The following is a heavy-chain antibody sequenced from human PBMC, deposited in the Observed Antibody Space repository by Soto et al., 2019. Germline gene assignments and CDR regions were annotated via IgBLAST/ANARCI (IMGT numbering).Heavy chain of an antibody. J-gene: IGHJ4*02. CDR3: ARSTYYYDSSGPTLPFDY. D-gene: IGHD3-22*01. CDR1: GYSFTSYW. CDR2: IYPGDSDT. Sequence: PGESLKISGNGSGYSFTSYWICWVRQMPWKGLEWMGIIYPGDSDTRYSPSFQGQVTISADKSISTAYLQWSSLKASDTAMYYCARSTYYYDSSGPTLPFDYWGQGTLVTVSS. V-gene: IGHV5-51*01.